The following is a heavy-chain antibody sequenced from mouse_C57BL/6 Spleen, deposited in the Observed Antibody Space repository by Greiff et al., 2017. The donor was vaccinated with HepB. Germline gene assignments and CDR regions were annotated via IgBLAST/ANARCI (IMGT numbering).Heavy chain of an antibody. V-gene: IGHV1-85*01. D-gene: IGHD1-1*01. J-gene: IGHJ1*03. Sequence: QVQLKQSGPELVKPGASVKLSCKASGYTFTSYDINWVKQRPGQGLEWIGWIYPRDGSTKYNEKFKGKATLTVDTSSSTAYMELHSLTSEDSAVYFCARGPLITTVVATRYFDVWGTGTTVTVSS. CDR2: IYPRDGST. CDR3: ARGPLITTVVATRYFDV. CDR1: GYTFTSYD.